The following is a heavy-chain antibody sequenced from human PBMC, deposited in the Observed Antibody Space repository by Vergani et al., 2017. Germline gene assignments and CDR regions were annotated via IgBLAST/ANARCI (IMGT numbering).Heavy chain of an antibody. CDR3: AREIHYYAGGVYYYYGMDV. D-gene: IGHD3-10*01. CDR1: GGSISSGDYY. Sequence: QVQLQESGPGLVKPSQTLSLTCTVSGGSISSGDYYWSWIRQPPGKGLEWIGYIYYSGSTNYNPSLKSRVTISVDTSKNQFSLKLSSVTAADTAVYYCAREIHYYAGGVYYYYGMDVWGQGTTVTVSS. J-gene: IGHJ6*02. V-gene: IGHV4-30-4*01. CDR2: IYYSGST.